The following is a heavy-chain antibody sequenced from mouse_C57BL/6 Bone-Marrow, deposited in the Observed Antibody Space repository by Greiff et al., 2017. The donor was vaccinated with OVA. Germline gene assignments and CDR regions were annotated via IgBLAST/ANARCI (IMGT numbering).Heavy chain of an antibody. V-gene: IGHV1-22*01. J-gene: IGHJ4*01. CDR1: GYTFTDYN. D-gene: IGHD1-1*01. Sequence: VQLQQSGPELVKPGASVKMSCKASGYTFTDYNMHWVKQSHGKSLEWIGYINPNNGGTSYNQKFKGKATLTVNKSSSTAYMELRSLTSEASAVYYWGSLYGSSLYYDRDFWGTGTPVP. CDR2: INPNNGGT. CDR3: GSLYGSSLYYDRDF.